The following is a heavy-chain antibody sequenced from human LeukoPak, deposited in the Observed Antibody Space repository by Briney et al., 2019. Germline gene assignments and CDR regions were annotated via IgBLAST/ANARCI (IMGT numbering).Heavy chain of an antibody. J-gene: IGHJ3*02. D-gene: IGHD2-15*01. CDR3: ARGEGVVAANGDAFDI. V-gene: IGHV3-20*04. CDR1: GFTFDDYG. CDR2: INWNGGST. Sequence: GGSLRLSCAASGFTFDDYGMSWVRQAPGKGLERVSGINWNGGSTGYADSVKGRFTISRDNAENSLYLQMNSLRAEDTALYYCARGEGVVAANGDAFDIWGQGTMVTVSS.